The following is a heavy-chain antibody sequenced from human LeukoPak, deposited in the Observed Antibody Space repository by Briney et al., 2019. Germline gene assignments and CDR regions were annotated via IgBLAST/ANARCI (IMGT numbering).Heavy chain of an antibody. CDR2: INANSGGT. Sequence: ASVKVSCKASGYTFTGYYMHWVRQAPGQGLEWMGRINANSGGTNYAQKFQGRVTITRDTSISTAYMELSRLRSDDTAVYYCARGGYSSSWYDGGMIDYWGQGTLVTVSS. V-gene: IGHV1-2*06. CDR3: ARGGYSSSWYDGGMIDY. D-gene: IGHD6-13*01. J-gene: IGHJ4*02. CDR1: GYTFTGYY.